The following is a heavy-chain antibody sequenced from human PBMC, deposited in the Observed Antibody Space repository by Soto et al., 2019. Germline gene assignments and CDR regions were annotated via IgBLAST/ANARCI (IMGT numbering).Heavy chain of an antibody. CDR3: AKTAGLGSYYYGMDV. V-gene: IGHV3-23*01. D-gene: IGHD3-16*01. CDR2: ASASGVSR. Sequence: PGGSLRLSCAASGFTFSSYAMNWVRQVPGKGLEWVSGASASGVSRYYADSVQGRFTISRDNSNNTLYLQMSSLRADDTAIYYCAKTAGLGSYYYGMDVWGQGTTVTVSS. CDR1: GFTFSSYA. J-gene: IGHJ6*02.